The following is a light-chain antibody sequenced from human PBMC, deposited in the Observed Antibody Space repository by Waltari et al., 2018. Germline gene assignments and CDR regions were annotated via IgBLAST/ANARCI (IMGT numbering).Light chain of an antibody. CDR1: QRISSY. CDR3: PQPYTSVT. V-gene: IGKV1-39*01. J-gene: IGKJ3*01. CDR2: GAS. Sequence: DVQMTQSPSFLSASVGDIVTITCRASQRISSYLNWYQMKPWKAPELLIYGASSWKSWVPSRFSGSGSGTDFTLTISSLQPEDFATYYCPQPYTSVTLGPGTKVDFK.